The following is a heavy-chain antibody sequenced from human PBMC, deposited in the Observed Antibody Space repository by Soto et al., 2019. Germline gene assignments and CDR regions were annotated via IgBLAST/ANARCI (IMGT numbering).Heavy chain of an antibody. CDR2: ISAYNGNT. CDR1: GYTFTSYG. CDR3: AREWGGATWFDY. V-gene: IGHV1-18*04. D-gene: IGHD1-26*01. Sequence: ASVKVSCKASGYTFTSYGISWVRQAPGQGLEWMGWISAYNGNTNYAQKIQGRVTMTTDTYTSTDYMELRSLRSDDTAVYYCAREWGGATWFDYWVQGTMVTVSA. J-gene: IGHJ4*02.